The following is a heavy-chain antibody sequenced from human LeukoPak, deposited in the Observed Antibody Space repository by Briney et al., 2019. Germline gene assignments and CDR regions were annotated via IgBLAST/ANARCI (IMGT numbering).Heavy chain of an antibody. Sequence: AGSLRLSCAASGFTFRSNWMHWVRQAPGKGLVWVSRINSDGSSATYADSVKGRFTISRDNAKNTLYLQMNSLRAEDTAVYYCARDLYSAADYWGQGTLVTVSS. J-gene: IGHJ4*02. CDR2: INSDGSSA. D-gene: IGHD4-11*01. V-gene: IGHV3-74*01. CDR1: GFTFRSNW. CDR3: ARDLYSAADY.